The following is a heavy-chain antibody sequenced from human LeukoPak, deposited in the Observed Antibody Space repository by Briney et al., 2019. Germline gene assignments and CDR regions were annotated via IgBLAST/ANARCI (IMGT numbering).Heavy chain of an antibody. J-gene: IGHJ4*02. D-gene: IGHD6-19*01. CDR1: GGTFNSHA. Sequence: SMKVSCKTSGGTFNSHAINWVRQAPGQGLEWMGRFIPFFGSSSYAQKFQGRLTITADRSTGTAYIEMGGLTSEDTAIYYCARDKGEVAGTFDSWGQGTLITVSS. CDR3: ARDKGEVAGTFDS. CDR2: FIPFFGSS. V-gene: IGHV1-69*06.